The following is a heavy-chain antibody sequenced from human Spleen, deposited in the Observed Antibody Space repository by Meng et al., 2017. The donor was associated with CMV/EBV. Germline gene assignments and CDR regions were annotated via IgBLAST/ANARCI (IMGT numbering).Heavy chain of an antibody. CDR3: ARDQGTYDFWEKYGMDV. D-gene: IGHD3-3*01. CDR2: IYYSGST. CDR1: GGSISSSSYY. J-gene: IGHJ6*02. Sequence: GSLRLSCTVSGGSISSSSYYWGWIRQPPGKGLEWIGSIYYSGSTYYNPSLKSRVTISVDTSKNQFSLKLSSVTAADTAVYYCARDQGTYDFWEKYGMDVWGQGTTVTVSS. V-gene: IGHV4-39*07.